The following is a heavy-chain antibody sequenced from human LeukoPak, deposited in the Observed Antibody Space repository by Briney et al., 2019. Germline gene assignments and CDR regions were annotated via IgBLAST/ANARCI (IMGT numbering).Heavy chain of an antibody. D-gene: IGHD3-22*01. CDR3: ARPHYYDSSGYYGYYYFYMDV. CDR1: GGSISSYY. CDR2: IYYSGST. V-gene: IGHV4-59*12. J-gene: IGHJ6*03. Sequence: PSETLSLTCTVSGGSISSYYWSWIRQPPGKGLEWIGYIYYSGSTNYNPSLKSRVTISVDTSKNQFSLNLTSVTAADTAVYYCARPHYYDSSGYYGYYYFYMDVWGKGTTVTVSS.